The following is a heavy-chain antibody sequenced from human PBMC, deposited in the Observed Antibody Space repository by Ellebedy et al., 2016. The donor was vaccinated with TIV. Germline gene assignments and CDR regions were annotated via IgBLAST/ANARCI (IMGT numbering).Heavy chain of an antibody. Sequence: MPSETLSLTCTVSGGSISSYYWGWIRQPPGKGLEWVASIYYTGTTYYNPSLKSRVTISLDTSKNQVSMKLTSVTAADTAVYHCASTLTITIFLYWGQGTPVTVSS. CDR1: GGSISSYY. D-gene: IGHD3-10*02. CDR2: IYYTGTT. J-gene: IGHJ4*02. V-gene: IGHV4-39*07. CDR3: ASTLTITIFLY.